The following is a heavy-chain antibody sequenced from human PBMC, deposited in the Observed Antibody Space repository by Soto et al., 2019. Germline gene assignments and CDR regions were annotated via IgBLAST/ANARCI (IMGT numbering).Heavy chain of an antibody. CDR3: AKDYYDSSGPVIY. J-gene: IGHJ4*02. D-gene: IGHD3-22*01. Sequence: PGWSLRLSCASSVFTFISYGMHWVRQAPGKGLEWVAVISYDGSNKYYADSVKGRFTISRDDSKNTLYLQMNSLRAEDTAVYYCAKDYYDSSGPVIYWGQGTLVTVSS. CDR1: VFTFISYG. CDR2: ISYDGSNK. V-gene: IGHV3-30*18.